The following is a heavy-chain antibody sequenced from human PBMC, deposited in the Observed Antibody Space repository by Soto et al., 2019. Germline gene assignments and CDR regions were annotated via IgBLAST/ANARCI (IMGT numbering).Heavy chain of an antibody. V-gene: IGHV3-23*01. Sequence: EVQLLESGGGFVQPGGSLRLSCAASGFTFSNYDMSWVRQAPGTGLEWVSAISGSGGSTYYADSVKGRFTISRDNSTNTLYPHMNSLRAEDTAVYYCATGGGYCSSSRGYAGFDNWGQGTLVTVSS. CDR3: ATGGGYCSSSRGYAGFDN. J-gene: IGHJ4*02. D-gene: IGHD2-2*01. CDR1: GFTFSNYD. CDR2: ISGSGGST.